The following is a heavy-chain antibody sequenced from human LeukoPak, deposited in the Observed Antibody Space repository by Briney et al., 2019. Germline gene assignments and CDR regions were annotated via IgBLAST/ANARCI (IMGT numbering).Heavy chain of an antibody. D-gene: IGHD4-11*01. CDR3: ARTVDNSGFDY. V-gene: IGHV4-4*02. Sequence: SETLSLTCAVSGGSISNSNWWSWVRQPPGKGLEWIGEIYHSGNTSYNPSLKSRVTISVDTSKKQFSLKLSSVTAADTAVYYCARTVDNSGFDYWGQGTLVTVSS. J-gene: IGHJ4*02. CDR2: IYHSGNT. CDR1: GGSISNSNW.